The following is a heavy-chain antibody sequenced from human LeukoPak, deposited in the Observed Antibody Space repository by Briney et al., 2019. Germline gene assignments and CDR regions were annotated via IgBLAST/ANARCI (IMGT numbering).Heavy chain of an antibody. D-gene: IGHD2-2*01. V-gene: IGHV1-18*01. J-gene: IGHJ4*02. Sequence: ASVKGSCKASGYTFTSYGISWVRQAPGQGLEWMGWISAYNGNTNFAQKLQGRLTMTTDTSTSTTYMELRSLRSDDTAVYYCARSYCSSTTCDCPEYWGQGTLVTVSS. CDR2: ISAYNGNT. CDR3: ARSYCSSTTCDCPEY. CDR1: GYTFTSYG.